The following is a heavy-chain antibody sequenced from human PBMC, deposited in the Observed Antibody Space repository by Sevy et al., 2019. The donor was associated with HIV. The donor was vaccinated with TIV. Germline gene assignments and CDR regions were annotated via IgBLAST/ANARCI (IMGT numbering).Heavy chain of an antibody. Sequence: SETLSLTCAVYRGSFTGYYWSWIRQPPGKGLEWIGEINHIGSTTYNPSPKSRVTISVDTSKNQFSLRLTSVTAADTAVYYCARGVGNSYGYDPDYWGQGSLVTVSS. CDR3: ARGVGNSYGYDPDY. J-gene: IGHJ4*02. V-gene: IGHV4-34*01. D-gene: IGHD5-18*01. CDR2: INHIGST. CDR1: RGSFTGYY.